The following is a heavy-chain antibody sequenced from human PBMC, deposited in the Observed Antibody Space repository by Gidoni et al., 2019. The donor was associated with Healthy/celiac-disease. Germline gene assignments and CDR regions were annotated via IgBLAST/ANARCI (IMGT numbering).Heavy chain of an antibody. D-gene: IGHD2-2*01. CDR1: RFTFSGSA. V-gene: IGHV3-73*01. Sequence: EVQLVESGGGLVQPGGSLTLSCAASRFTFSGSAMHWVRQASGKGLEWVGRIRSKANSYATAYAASVKGRFTISRDDSKNTAYLQMNSLKTEDTAVYYCTSQPGCSSTSCYVGDGEFDYWGQGTLVTVSS. CDR2: IRSKANSYAT. J-gene: IGHJ4*02. CDR3: TSQPGCSSTSCYVGDGEFDY.